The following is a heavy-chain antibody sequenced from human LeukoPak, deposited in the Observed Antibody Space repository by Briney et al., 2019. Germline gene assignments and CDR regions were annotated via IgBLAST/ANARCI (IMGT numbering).Heavy chain of an antibody. CDR2: IYHSGSA. CDR3: ARPYYYDSRIDP. Sequence: SETLSLTCTVSGYSISSGYYWGWIRQPPGKGLEWIGSIYHSGSAYYNPSLKSRVTISIDTSKNQFFLKLSSVTAADTAVYYCARPYYYDSRIDPWGQGTLVTVSS. D-gene: IGHD3-22*01. V-gene: IGHV4-38-2*02. CDR1: GYSISSGYY. J-gene: IGHJ5*02.